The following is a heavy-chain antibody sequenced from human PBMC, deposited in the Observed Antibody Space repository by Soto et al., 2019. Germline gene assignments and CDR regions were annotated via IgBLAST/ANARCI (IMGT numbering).Heavy chain of an antibody. CDR1: GGSFSGYY. CDR2: INHSGST. Sequence: SETLSLTCAVYGGSFSGYYWSWLRQPPGKGLEWIGEINHSGSTNYNPSLKSRVTISVDTSKNQFSLKLSSVTAADTAVYYCARDLMIVVVKGNWFDPWGQGTLVTVSS. D-gene: IGHD3-22*01. V-gene: IGHV4-34*01. CDR3: ARDLMIVVVKGNWFDP. J-gene: IGHJ5*02.